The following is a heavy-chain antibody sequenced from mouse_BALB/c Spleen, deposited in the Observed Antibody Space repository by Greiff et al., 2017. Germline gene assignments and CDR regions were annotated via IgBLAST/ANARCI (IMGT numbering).Heavy chain of an antibody. CDR2: ISYSGST. CDR3: ASYGNYGMDY. V-gene: IGHV3-2*02. CDR1: GYSITSDYA. Sequence: VQLQESGPGLVKPSQSLSLTCTVTGYSITSDYAWNWIRQFPGNKLEWMGYISYSGSTSYNPSLKSRISITRDTSKNQFFLQLNSVTTEDTATYYCASYGNYGMDYWGQGTSVTVSS. D-gene: IGHD2-1*01. J-gene: IGHJ4*01.